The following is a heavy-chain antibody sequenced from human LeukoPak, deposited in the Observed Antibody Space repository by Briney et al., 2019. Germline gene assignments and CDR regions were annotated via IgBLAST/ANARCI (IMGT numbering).Heavy chain of an antibody. CDR1: GFTFSSYA. J-gene: IGHJ6*04. V-gene: IGHV3-23*01. Sequence: GGSLRLSCAASGFTFSSYAMSWVRQAPGKGLEWVSAISGTGGSTYYADSVKGRFTISRDNSKNTLYLQMNSLGAEDTAVYYCAKSGLGVVAASYYYYGMDVWGKGTTVTVSS. CDR3: AKSGLGVVAASYYYYGMDV. CDR2: ISGTGGST. D-gene: IGHD2-15*01.